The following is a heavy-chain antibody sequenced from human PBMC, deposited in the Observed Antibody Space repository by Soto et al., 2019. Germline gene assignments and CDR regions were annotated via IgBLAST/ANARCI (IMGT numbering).Heavy chain of an antibody. CDR2: INHSGST. D-gene: IGHD6-19*01. Sequence: PSETLSFTCAVYGVPFRGYYWSWIRQSPGKGLEGIGEINHSGSTYYNPSLKSRVTISVGTSKKQFSLKLSSVTAADTAVYYCARDRRPIAVAGISPNWFDPWGQGTLVTVSS. CDR3: ARDRRPIAVAGISPNWFDP. V-gene: IGHV4-34*01. CDR1: GVPFRGYY. J-gene: IGHJ5*02.